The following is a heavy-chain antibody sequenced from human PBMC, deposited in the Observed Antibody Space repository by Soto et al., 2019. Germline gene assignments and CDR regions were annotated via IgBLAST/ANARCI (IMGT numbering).Heavy chain of an antibody. CDR3: ARVERGAATTVVDAFDI. CDR2: MSHSGGT. V-gene: IGHV4-34*01. J-gene: IGHJ3*02. D-gene: IGHD1-1*01. CDR1: GGFVSSGSYY. Sequence: QVQLQQWGAGLLKPSETLSLTCAVYGGFVSSGSYYWSWIRQPPGKGLEWIGEMSHSGGTHFNPSLKRRVTILVDTSKNQFSLKMSSVTAADTALYYCARVERGAATTVVDAFDIWGPGTMVTVSS.